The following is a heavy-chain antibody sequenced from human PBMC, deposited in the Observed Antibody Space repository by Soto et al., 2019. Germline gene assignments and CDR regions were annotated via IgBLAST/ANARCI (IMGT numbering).Heavy chain of an antibody. CDR1: GGSISSSNW. CDR3: VGGRRLRELWEGFSYYGTDV. V-gene: IGHV4-4*02. CDR2: IYHSGST. Sequence: PSETLSLTCAVSGGSISSSNWWSWVRQPPGKGLEWIGEIYHSGSTNYNPALKSRVTISVDKSKNQFSLKLSSVTAADTAVYYCVGGRRLRELWEGFSYYGTDVCGQGITVT. D-gene: IGHD3-16*01. J-gene: IGHJ6*02.